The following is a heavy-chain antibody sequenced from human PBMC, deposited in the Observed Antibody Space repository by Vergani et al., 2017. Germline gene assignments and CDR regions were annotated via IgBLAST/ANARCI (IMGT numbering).Heavy chain of an antibody. CDR3: ARVSKEEQQPGGVMAETPSYYWYFDL. CDR1: GYTFTGYY. J-gene: IGHJ2*01. V-gene: IGHV1-2*02. D-gene: IGHD6-13*01. CDR2: INPNSGGT. Sequence: QVQLVQSGAEVKKPGASVKVSCKASGYTFTGYYMHWVRQAPGQGLEWMGWINPNSGGTNYAQKFQGRVTMTRDTSISTAYMELSRLRSDDTAVYYCARVSKEEQQPGGVMAETPSYYWYFDLWGRGTLVTVSS.